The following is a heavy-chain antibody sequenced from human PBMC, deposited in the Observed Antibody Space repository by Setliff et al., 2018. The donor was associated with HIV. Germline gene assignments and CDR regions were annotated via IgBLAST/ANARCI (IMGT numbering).Heavy chain of an antibody. CDR2: IYPGDSDT. J-gene: IGHJ3*01. Sequence: PGESLKISCKASGYSFNRYFIGWVRQMPGKGLEWMAIIYPGDSDTRYSPSFQGQVSLSVDKSATTAYLHWSSLKASDTAIYYCARRSVSHGNGFDLWGQGTLVTVSS. V-gene: IGHV5-51*01. D-gene: IGHD3-10*01. CDR3: ARRSVSHGNGFDL. CDR1: GYSFNRYF.